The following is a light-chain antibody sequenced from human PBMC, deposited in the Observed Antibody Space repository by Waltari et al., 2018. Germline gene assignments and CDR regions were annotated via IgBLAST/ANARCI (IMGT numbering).Light chain of an antibody. J-gene: IGLJ6*01. CDR2: DDH. Sequence: QKSGQAPVLVIFDDHKRPSGIPDRFSGSRSGTVATLTITGAQEEDEGDYYCLSTDVSGYYTVFGSG. V-gene: IGLV3-10*01. CDR3: LSTDVSGYYTV.